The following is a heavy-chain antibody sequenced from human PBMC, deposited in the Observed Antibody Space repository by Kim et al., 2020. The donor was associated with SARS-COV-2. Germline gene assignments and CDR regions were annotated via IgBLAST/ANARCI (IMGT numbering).Heavy chain of an antibody. CDR1: GFTFSSYA. CDR2: ISYDGSNK. V-gene: IGHV3-30*04. Sequence: GGSLRLSCAASGFTFSSYAMHWVRQAPGKGLEWVAVISYDGSNKYYADSVKGRFTISRDNSKNTLYLQMNSLRAEDTAVYYCARDLKYYYDSSGYRKPLGGMDVWGQGTTVTVSS. CDR3: ARDLKYYYDSSGYRKPLGGMDV. D-gene: IGHD3-22*01. J-gene: IGHJ6*02.